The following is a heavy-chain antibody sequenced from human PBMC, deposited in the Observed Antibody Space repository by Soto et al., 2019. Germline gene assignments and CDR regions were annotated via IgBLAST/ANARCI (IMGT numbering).Heavy chain of an antibody. D-gene: IGHD2-2*01. V-gene: IGHV3-30*18. Sequence: QVQLVESGGGVVQPGRSLRLSCAASGFTFSNYGMHCVRQAPGKGLGWVAVISYDGSNKYYVDSVKGRFTISRDNSNNTLYLQMNRLRAEDTAVYYCAKDLGSTSLDYWGQGTLVTVSS. CDR2: ISYDGSNK. CDR3: AKDLGSTSLDY. CDR1: GFTFSNYG. J-gene: IGHJ4*02.